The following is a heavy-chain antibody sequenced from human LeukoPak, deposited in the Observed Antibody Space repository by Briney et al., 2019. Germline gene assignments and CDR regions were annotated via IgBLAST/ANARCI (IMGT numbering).Heavy chain of an antibody. CDR2: IYVSGST. V-gene: IGHV4-38-2*01. CDR1: GYSISSGYF. CDR3: ARALPWAYGGNSYAFDI. J-gene: IGHJ3*02. Sequence: SETLSLTCAVSGYSISSGYFWGWIRQPPGKGLEWIGSIYVSGSTYYNPSLKSRITISVDTSKNQFSLKLSSVTAADTAFYYCARALPWAYGGNSYAFDIWGQGTMVTVSS. D-gene: IGHD4-23*01.